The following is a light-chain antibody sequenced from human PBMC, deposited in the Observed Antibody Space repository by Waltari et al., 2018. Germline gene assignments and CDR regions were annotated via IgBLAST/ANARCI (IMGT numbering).Light chain of an antibody. CDR1: SSNIGAGHD. J-gene: IGLJ3*02. Sequence: QSVLTQPPSVSGAPGQRVTISCSGSSSNIGAGHDVQRYPVFPRAAPQLLLYGTTNLPSGVPDRFSGSKSGTSASLAITGLQDEDEADYYCQSYDSSLTSGVVFGGGTKVTVL. CDR3: QSYDSSLTSGVV. CDR2: GTT. V-gene: IGLV1-40*01.